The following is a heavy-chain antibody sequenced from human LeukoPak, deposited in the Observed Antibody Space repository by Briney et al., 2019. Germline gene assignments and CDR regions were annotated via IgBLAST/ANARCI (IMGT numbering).Heavy chain of an antibody. CDR3: ARGGGLDV. V-gene: IGHV3-7*03. D-gene: IGHD3-16*01. Sequence: GGSLRLSCAASGFTFSSYWMNWAHQAPGKGLEWVASINHNGNVNYYVDSVKGRFTISRDNAKNSLYLQMSNLRAEDTAVYYCARGGGLDVWGQGATVTVSS. CDR1: GFTFSSYW. J-gene: IGHJ6*02. CDR2: INHNGNVN.